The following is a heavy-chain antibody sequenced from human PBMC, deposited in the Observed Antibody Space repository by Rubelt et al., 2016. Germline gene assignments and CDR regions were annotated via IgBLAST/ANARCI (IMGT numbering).Heavy chain of an antibody. J-gene: IGHJ4*02. D-gene: IGHD6-19*01. V-gene: IGHV4-39*07. CDR2: IYYSGST. CDR3: ARDVGRAVAGTK. Sequence: PPGKGLEWIGSIYYSGSTYYNASLKSRVTISVDTSKNQFSLKLSSVTAADTAVYYCARDVGRAVAGTKWGQGTLVTVSS.